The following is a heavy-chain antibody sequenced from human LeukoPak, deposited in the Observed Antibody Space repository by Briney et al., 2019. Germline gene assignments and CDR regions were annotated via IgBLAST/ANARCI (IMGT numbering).Heavy chain of an antibody. J-gene: IGHJ4*02. CDR3: AKDETSSSTSCYRG. D-gene: IGHD2-2*02. Sequence: GGSLRLSCAASGFTFSSYAMSWVRQAPGKGLECISGFSGSGGSTYYADSVKGRLTISRDNSKNTLYLQMNSLRAEDTAVYYCAKDETSSSTSCYRGWGQGTLVTVSS. V-gene: IGHV3-23*01. CDR1: GFTFSSYA. CDR2: FSGSGGST.